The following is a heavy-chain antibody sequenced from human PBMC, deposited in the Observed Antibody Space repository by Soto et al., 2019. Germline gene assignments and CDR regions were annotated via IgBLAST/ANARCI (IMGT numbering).Heavy chain of an antibody. CDR1: GFTFTSSA. J-gene: IGHJ4*02. V-gene: IGHV1-58*01. CDR2: IVVGSGNT. D-gene: IGHD3-16*01. Sequence: WASVKVSCKASGFTFTSSAVQWVRQARGQRLEWIGWIVVGSGNTNYAQKFQERVTITRDMSTSTAYMELSSLRSEDTAVYYCAAGPPLDYFDYWGQGTLVTVSS. CDR3: AAGPPLDYFDY.